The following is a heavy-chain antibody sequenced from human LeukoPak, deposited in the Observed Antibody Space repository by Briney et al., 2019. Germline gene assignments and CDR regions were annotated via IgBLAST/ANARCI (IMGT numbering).Heavy chain of an antibody. D-gene: IGHD6-13*01. CDR2: IYHSGST. CDR3: AGLVGSSWYREVLRGRDY. V-gene: IGHV4-4*02. CDR1: GGSISSSNW. Sequence: TSETLSLTCAVSGGSISSSNWWSWVRQPPGKGLEWIGEIYHSGSTNYNPSLKSRVTISVDKSKNQSSLKLSSVTAADTAVYYCAGLVGSSWYREVLRGRDYWGQGTLVTVSS. J-gene: IGHJ4*02.